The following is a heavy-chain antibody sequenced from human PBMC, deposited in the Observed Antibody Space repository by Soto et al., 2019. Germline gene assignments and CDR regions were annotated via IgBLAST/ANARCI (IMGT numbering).Heavy chain of an antibody. CDR3: ARDYDSSSSRFGWFDP. CDR1: GYTFTGYY. V-gene: IGHV1-2*02. Sequence: GASVKVSCKASGYTFTGYYMHWVRQAPGQGLEWMGWINPNSGGTNYAQKFQGRVTMTRDTSISTAYMELSRLRSDDTAVYYCARDYDSSSSRFGWFDPWGQGTLVTVSS. CDR2: INPNSGGT. J-gene: IGHJ5*02. D-gene: IGHD6-6*01.